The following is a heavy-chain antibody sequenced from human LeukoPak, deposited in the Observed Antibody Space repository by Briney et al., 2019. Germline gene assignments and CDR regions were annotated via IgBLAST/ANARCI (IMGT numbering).Heavy chain of an antibody. CDR2: IYYSGST. CDR3: ARRSAFEYSSSSTGFDY. V-gene: IGHV4-39*01. Sequence: SETLSLTCTVSGGSISSSSYYWGWIRQPPGKGLEWIGSIYYSGSTYYNPSLKSRVTISVDTAKNQFSLKLSSVTAADTAAYYCARRSAFEYSSSSTGFDYWGQGTLVTVSS. CDR1: GGSISSSSYY. D-gene: IGHD6-6*01. J-gene: IGHJ4*02.